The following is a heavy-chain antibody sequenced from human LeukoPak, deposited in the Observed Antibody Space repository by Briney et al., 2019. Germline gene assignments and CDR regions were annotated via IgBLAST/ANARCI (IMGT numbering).Heavy chain of an antibody. Sequence: PSETLSLTCTVSGGSISSYYWSWIRQPAGKGLEWIGRIYTSGSTNYNPSLKSRVTMSVDTSKNQFSLKLSSVAAADTAVYYCASLSTVTTTFDYWGQGTLVTVSS. CDR2: IYTSGST. V-gene: IGHV4-4*07. J-gene: IGHJ4*02. CDR3: ASLSTVTTTFDY. D-gene: IGHD4-17*01. CDR1: GGSISSYY.